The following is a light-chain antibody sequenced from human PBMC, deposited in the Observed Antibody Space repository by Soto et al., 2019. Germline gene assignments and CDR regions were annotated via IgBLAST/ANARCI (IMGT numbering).Light chain of an antibody. V-gene: IGKV3D-15*01. CDR1: ESVSSN. J-gene: IGKJ3*01. CDR3: QRYGSSQFT. Sequence: EIVMTQSPGTLSVSPGERATLSCGASESVSSNLAWYQQKPGQAPRLLIYSASTRATGIPVRFSGSGSGTEFTLTISSLQSEDFAVYYCQRYGSSQFTFGPGTKVDIK. CDR2: SAS.